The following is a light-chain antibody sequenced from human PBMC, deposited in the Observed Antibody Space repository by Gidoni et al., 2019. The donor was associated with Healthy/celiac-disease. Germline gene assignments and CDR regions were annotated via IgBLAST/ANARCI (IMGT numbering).Light chain of an antibody. CDR3: AAWDDSLNGWV. J-gene: IGLJ3*02. CDR1: SSNIGSNT. CDR2: SNN. Sequence: QSVLTQPLSASGTPGQRVTISCSGRSSNIGSNTVNWYQQLPGTAPKLLIYSNNQRPSGVPDRFSGSKSGTSASLAISGLQSEDEADYYCAAWDDSLNGWVFGGGTKLTVL. V-gene: IGLV1-44*01.